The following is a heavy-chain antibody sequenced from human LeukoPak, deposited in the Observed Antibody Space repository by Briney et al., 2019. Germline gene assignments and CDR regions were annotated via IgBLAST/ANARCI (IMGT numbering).Heavy chain of an antibody. Sequence: GGSLRLSCAASGFTISDYAMHWVRQAPGIGLEWVALISYDGTDKYYADSVKGRFTISRDNSKSTLYLQMNSLRAEDTAVYYCARVVYYAFDIWGQGTMVTVSS. V-gene: IGHV3-30*04. D-gene: IGHD5/OR15-5a*01. CDR3: ARVVYYAFDI. CDR2: ISYDGTDK. CDR1: GFTISDYA. J-gene: IGHJ3*02.